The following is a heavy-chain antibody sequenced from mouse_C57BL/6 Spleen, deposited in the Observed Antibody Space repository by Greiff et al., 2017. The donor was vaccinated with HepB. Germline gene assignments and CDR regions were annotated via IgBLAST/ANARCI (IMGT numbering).Heavy chain of an antibody. Sequence: EVQLKESGPELVKPGASVKIPCKASGYTFTDYNMDWVKQSHGKSLEWIGDINPNNGGTIYNQKFKGKATLTVDKSSSTAYMELRSLTSEDTAVYYGARREDYGEDFDVWGTGTTVTVSS. CDR3: ARREDYGEDFDV. CDR1: GYTFTDYN. V-gene: IGHV1-18*01. D-gene: IGHD2-4*01. CDR2: INPNNGGT. J-gene: IGHJ1*03.